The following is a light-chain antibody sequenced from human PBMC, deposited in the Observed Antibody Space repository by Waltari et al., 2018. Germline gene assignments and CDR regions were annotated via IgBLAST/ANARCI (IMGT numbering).Light chain of an antibody. Sequence: IQMTQSPSSLAASVGDSVTITCRASQNVGYYLNLSPQTSGKAPRLLIYTTSILQSGFPSRFSGSGSGTDFSLIINGLQPEDFATYYCQQTFSLETFGQGTKVEIK. J-gene: IGKJ1*01. CDR2: TTS. CDR3: QQTFSLET. CDR1: QNVGYY. V-gene: IGKV1-39*01.